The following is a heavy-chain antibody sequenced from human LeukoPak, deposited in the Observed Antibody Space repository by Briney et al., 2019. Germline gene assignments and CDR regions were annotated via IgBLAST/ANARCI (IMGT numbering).Heavy chain of an antibody. CDR2: IYYSGST. CDR1: GGTISSSSYY. Sequence: SETLSLTCTVSGGTISSSSYYWGWIRQPPGKGLEWIGSIYYSGSTYYNPSLKSRVTISVDTSKNQFSPKLSSVTAADTAVYYCARVYNWNYNYYYMDVWGKGTTVTVSS. V-gene: IGHV4-39*07. J-gene: IGHJ6*03. D-gene: IGHD1-20*01. CDR3: ARVYNWNYNYYYMDV.